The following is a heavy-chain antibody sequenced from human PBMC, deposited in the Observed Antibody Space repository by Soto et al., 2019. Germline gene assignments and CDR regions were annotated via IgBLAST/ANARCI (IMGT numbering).Heavy chain of an antibody. CDR3: ARGGGKFDY. J-gene: IGHJ4*02. CDR1: GGSVISVNYY. V-gene: IGHV4-31*03. CDR2: IYYSGGT. Sequence: QVQLQESGPGLVKPSQTLSLTCTVSGGSVISVNYYWSWIRQHPGKGLEWIGYIYYSGGTYYNPSLESRVTLSSDTSKKQFSLKLSSVTAADTAVYYCARGGGKFDYWGQGTLVTVSS. D-gene: IGHD2-15*01.